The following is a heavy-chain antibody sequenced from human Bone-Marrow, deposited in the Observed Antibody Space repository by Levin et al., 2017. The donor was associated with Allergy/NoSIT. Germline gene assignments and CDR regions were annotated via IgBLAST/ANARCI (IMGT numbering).Heavy chain of an antibody. V-gene: IGHV2-5*01. Sequence: SGPTLVKPTQTLTLTCTFSGFSLSTSGVGVGWIRQPPGKALEWLALIYWNDDKRYSPSLKSRLTITKDTSKNQVVLTMTNMDPVDTATYYCAHRPNIMITFGGLNDAFDIWGQGTMVTVSS. J-gene: IGHJ3*02. D-gene: IGHD3-16*01. CDR3: AHRPNIMITFGGLNDAFDI. CDR2: IYWNDDK. CDR1: GFSLSTSGVG.